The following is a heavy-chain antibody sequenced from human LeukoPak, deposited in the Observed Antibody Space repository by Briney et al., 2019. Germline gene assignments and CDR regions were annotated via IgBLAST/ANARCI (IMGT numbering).Heavy chain of an antibody. CDR2: IYPSGTT. V-gene: IGHV4-4*09. J-gene: IGHJ6*03. CDR1: GASITNFY. CDR3: ASLKVSVVLGAISYYMDV. D-gene: IGHD4/OR15-4a*01. Sequence: PSETLFLTCTASGASITNFYWSWVRRPPGKGLEWIGYIYPSGTTNYNPSLQSRVTMSLDTSKKQLSLRLSSMTAADTAVYFCASLKVSVVLGAISYYMDVWGKGTTVTVSS.